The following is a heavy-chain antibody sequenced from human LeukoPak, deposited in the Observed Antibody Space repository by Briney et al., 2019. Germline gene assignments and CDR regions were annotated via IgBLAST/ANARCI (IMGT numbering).Heavy chain of an antibody. Sequence: PGGSLRLSCAASGFTFSSYSMNWVRQAPGKGLEWVSYISSLSGTIHYADSVTGRFIISRDNAKNSPFLQMNSLRAEDTAVYYCVRDQGGAVSYWGQGTLVTVSS. CDR2: ISSLSGTI. V-gene: IGHV3-48*01. CDR3: VRDQGGAVSY. J-gene: IGHJ4*02. CDR1: GFTFSSYS. D-gene: IGHD3-16*01.